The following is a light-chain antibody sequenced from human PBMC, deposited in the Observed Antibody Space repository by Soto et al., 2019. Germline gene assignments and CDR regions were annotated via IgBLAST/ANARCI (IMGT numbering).Light chain of an antibody. CDR3: QSADNRGSYVI. Sequence: SYELTQPPSVSVSPGQTATITCSGDVLPKQYSYWYQQKPGQAPVMVVYKDNERPSGIPDRFSGSISGTTVTLTISGVQAEDEADYYCQSADNRGSYVIFGGGTKLTVL. V-gene: IGLV3-25*03. CDR1: VLPKQY. J-gene: IGLJ2*01. CDR2: KDN.